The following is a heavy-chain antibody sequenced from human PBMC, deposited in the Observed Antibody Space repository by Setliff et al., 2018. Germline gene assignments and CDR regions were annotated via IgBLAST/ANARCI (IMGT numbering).Heavy chain of an antibody. CDR2: ISGSGGST. V-gene: IGHV3-23*01. J-gene: IGHJ5*02. CDR3: TYYCSSTSCYRDLDWFDP. Sequence: GGSLRLSCAASGFTFSSYAMSWVRQAPGKGLEWVSAISGSGGSTYYADSVKGRFTISRDNSKNTLYLQMNSLRAEDTAVYYCTYYCSSTSCYRDLDWFDPWGQGTLVTVSS. D-gene: IGHD2-2*01. CDR1: GFTFSSYA.